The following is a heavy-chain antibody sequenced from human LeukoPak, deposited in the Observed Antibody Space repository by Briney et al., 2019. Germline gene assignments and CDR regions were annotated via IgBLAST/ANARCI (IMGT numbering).Heavy chain of an antibody. D-gene: IGHD3-22*01. CDR3: ARENYDSSGYYYYFDY. CDR2: IYYSGST. Sequence: SETLSLTCTVSGGSIGSYYWSWIRQPPGKGLEWIGYIYYSGSTNHNPSLKSRVTISVDTSKNQFSLKLSSVTAADTAVYYCARENYDSSGYYYYFDYWGQGTLVTVSS. V-gene: IGHV4-59*01. CDR1: GGSIGSYY. J-gene: IGHJ4*02.